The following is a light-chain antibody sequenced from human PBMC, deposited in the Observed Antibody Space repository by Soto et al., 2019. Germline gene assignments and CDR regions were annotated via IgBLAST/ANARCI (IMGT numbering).Light chain of an antibody. Sequence: DIQMPQSPSSLSASVGDRVTITCRASQSISSYLNWYQQKPGKAPKLLIYAASSLQSGVPSRFSGTGSGTDFTLTISSLQPEAFATYYCQPSYSTTWTFGQGTKVYIK. CDR3: QPSYSTTWT. J-gene: IGKJ1*01. CDR2: AAS. CDR1: QSISSY. V-gene: IGKV1-39*01.